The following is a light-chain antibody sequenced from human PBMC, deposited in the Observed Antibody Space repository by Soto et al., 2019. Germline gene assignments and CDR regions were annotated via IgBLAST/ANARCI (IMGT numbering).Light chain of an antibody. J-gene: IGLJ1*01. V-gene: IGLV2-14*01. Sequence: QSFLTQPASVSGSPGQSITISCTGTSSDVGGYNYVSWYQQHPGKAPKLMIYEVSNRPSGVSNRSSGSKSGNTASLTISGLQAEDEADYYCSSYTSSTFYVSGTGTKVTVL. CDR2: EVS. CDR1: SSDVGGYNY. CDR3: SSYTSSTFYV.